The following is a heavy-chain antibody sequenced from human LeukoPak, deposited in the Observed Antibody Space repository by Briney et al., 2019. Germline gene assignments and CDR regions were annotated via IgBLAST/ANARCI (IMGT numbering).Heavy chain of an antibody. Sequence: GSLRLPCVASGFTFSNYAMSWVRQAPGKGLQWVSAISAGGDKIHYAGSVKGRFTISRDNSRNTLYVQMSSLKADDTAVYYCVKNVGGNEGAYWGQGTLVTVSS. CDR3: VKNVGGNEGAY. V-gene: IGHV3-23*01. CDR2: ISAGGDKI. J-gene: IGHJ4*02. D-gene: IGHD5-12*01. CDR1: GFTFSNYA.